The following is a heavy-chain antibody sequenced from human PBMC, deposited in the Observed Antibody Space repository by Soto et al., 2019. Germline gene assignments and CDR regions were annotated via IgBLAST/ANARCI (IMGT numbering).Heavy chain of an antibody. D-gene: IGHD2-8*01. CDR1: GYTFTSYY. Sequence: ASVKVSCKASGYTFTSYYMHWVRQAPGQGLEWMGIINPSGGSTSYAQKFQGRVTMTRDTSTSTVYMELRSLRSGDSAVYYCARGRSFQLMVYADAFDIWGQGTVVTVSS. V-gene: IGHV1-46*01. CDR2: INPSGGST. J-gene: IGHJ3*02. CDR3: ARGRSFQLMVYADAFDI.